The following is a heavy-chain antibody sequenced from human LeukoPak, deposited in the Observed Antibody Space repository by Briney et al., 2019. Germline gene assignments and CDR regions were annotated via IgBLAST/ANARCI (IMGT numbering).Heavy chain of an antibody. CDR2: ISSSSSYI. V-gene: IGHV3-21*01. Sequence: GGSLRLSCAASGFTFSSYSMNWVRQAPGKGLEWVSSISSSSSYIYYADSVKGRFTISRDNAKNSLYLQMNSLRAEDTAVYYCYGSGSYYYYMDVWGKGTTVTISS. CDR1: GFTFSSYS. D-gene: IGHD3-10*01. CDR3: YGSGSYYYYMDV. J-gene: IGHJ6*03.